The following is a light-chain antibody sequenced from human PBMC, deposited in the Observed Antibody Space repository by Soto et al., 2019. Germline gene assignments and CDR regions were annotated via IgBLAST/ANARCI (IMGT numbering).Light chain of an antibody. CDR1: QSVTTY. J-gene: IGKJ5*01. Sequence: DTVLTQSPSTLSLSPGERATLSFRASQSVTTYLAWYQQKPGQAPRLVSHDASDSAAGIPARFSESGFETDFTLTISSLEPEDAAVYYCQQRSNWPPITFGQGTLLEIK. V-gene: IGKV3-11*01. CDR2: DAS. CDR3: QQRSNWPPIT.